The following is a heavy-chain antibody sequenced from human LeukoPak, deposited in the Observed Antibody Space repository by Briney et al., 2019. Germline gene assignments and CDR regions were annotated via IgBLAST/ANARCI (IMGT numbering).Heavy chain of an antibody. CDR1: GFTFSHYW. CDR2: IKQDGSEK. J-gene: IGHJ4*02. D-gene: IGHD6-19*01. Sequence: PGGSLRLSCAASGFTFSHYWMSWVRQAPGKGLEWVANIKQDGSEKYYVDSVKGRFTISRDDAKNSLYLQMNSLRAEDTAVYYCARDSSQWLVTWGQETLVTVSS. CDR3: ARDSSQWLVT. V-gene: IGHV3-7*01.